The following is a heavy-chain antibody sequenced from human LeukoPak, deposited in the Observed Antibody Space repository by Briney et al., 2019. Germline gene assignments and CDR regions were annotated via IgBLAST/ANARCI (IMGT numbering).Heavy chain of an antibody. Sequence: PSETLSLTCGVSGGSISNTNWWSWVRQPPGQGLEWIGEISLTGLTHYNPSLESRVTVSLDKSKNQLSLNLTSVTAADTAVYYCSRENGASSPFGYWGQGTLVTVPS. CDR2: ISLTGLT. D-gene: IGHD2-8*01. V-gene: IGHV4-4*02. CDR1: GGSISNTNW. J-gene: IGHJ4*02. CDR3: SRENGASSPFGY.